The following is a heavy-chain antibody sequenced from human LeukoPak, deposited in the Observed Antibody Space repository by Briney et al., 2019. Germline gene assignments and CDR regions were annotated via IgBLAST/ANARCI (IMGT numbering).Heavy chain of an antibody. V-gene: IGHV3-23*01. Sequence: PGGSLRLSCAASGFTFSSYGMSWVRQAPGKGLEWVSAISGSGGSTYYADSVKGRFTISRDNSKNTLYLQMNSLRAEDTAVYYCAKGGTYYYDSSGYYIDILYYMDVWGKGTTVTISS. CDR3: AKGGTYYYDSSGYYIDILYYMDV. J-gene: IGHJ6*03. D-gene: IGHD3-22*01. CDR1: GFTFSSYG. CDR2: ISGSGGST.